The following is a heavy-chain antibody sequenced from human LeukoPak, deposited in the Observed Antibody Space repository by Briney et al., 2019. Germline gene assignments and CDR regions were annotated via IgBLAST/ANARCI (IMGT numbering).Heavy chain of an antibody. V-gene: IGHV1-2*02. Sequence: ASVKVSCTASGYTFTGYYMHWVRQAPGQGLEWMGWINPNSGGTNYAQKFQGRVTMTRDTSISTAYMELSRLRSDDTAVYYCARVVYDFWSGYSEPYYFDYWGQGTLVTVSS. CDR2: INPNSGGT. J-gene: IGHJ4*02. D-gene: IGHD3-3*01. CDR1: GYTFTGYY. CDR3: ARVVYDFWSGYSEPYYFDY.